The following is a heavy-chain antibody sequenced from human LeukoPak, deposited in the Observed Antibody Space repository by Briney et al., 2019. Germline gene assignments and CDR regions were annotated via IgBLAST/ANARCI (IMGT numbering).Heavy chain of an antibody. Sequence: GGSLRLSCAASGFAFSGDNMNWVRQAPGKGLEWVSFIGSSGSYIKYADSVKGRFTISRDNAKNSLYLQVNSLRAEDTAMYFCARDRAIDIRAYDIWGQGTMVTVSS. CDR1: GFAFSGDN. J-gene: IGHJ3*02. CDR3: ARDRAIDIRAYDI. D-gene: IGHD5-12*01. V-gene: IGHV3-21*01. CDR2: IGSSGSYI.